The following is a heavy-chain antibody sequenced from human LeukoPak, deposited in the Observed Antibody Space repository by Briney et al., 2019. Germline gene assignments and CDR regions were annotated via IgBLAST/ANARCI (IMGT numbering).Heavy chain of an antibody. V-gene: IGHV1-2*02. J-gene: IGHJ6*03. CDR2: FNPNSGGA. CDR1: GYSFTDYF. D-gene: IGHD3-9*01. Sequence: ASVKVSCKASGYSFTDYFIHWVRQAPGQGLEWMGWFNPNSGGAKYAQRFQDRVTMTRDTSISTAYMELSSLRSEDTAVYYCARAGYYDILTGYYVHYYYYYYMDVWGKGTTVTISS. CDR3: ARAGYYDILTGYYVHYYYYYYMDV.